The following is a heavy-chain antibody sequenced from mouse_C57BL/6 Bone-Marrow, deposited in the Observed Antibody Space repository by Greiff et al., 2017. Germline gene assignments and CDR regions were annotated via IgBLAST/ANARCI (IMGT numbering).Heavy chain of an antibody. CDR3: ASRIYYYGSSDY. J-gene: IGHJ2*01. Sequence: QVQLQQPGAELVKPGASVKLSCKASGYTFTSYWMHWVKQRPGQGLEWIGMIHPNSGSTNYNEKFKSKATLTVDKSSSTAYMQLSILTSEDSSFYDCASRIYYYGSSDYWGQGTTLTVSS. V-gene: IGHV1-64*01. CDR1: GYTFTSYW. CDR2: IHPNSGST. D-gene: IGHD1-1*01.